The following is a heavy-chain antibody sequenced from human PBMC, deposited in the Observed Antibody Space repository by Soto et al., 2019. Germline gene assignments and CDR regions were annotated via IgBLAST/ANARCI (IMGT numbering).Heavy chain of an antibody. CDR2: IIPIFGTA. J-gene: IGHJ6*02. CDR3: ARGRAAAGIYYYGMDV. Sequence: ASVKVSCKASGGTFSSYAISWVRQAPGQGLEWMGGIIPIFGTANYAQKFQGRVTITADESTSTAYMELSSLRSEDTAVYYCARGRAAAGIYYYGMDVWGQGTTVTVSS. D-gene: IGHD6-13*01. CDR1: GGTFSSYA. V-gene: IGHV1-69*13.